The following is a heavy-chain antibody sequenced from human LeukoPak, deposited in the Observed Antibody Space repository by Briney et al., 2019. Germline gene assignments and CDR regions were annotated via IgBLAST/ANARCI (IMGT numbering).Heavy chain of an antibody. Sequence: SETLSLTCAVYGGSFSGYYWSWIRQPPGKGLEWIGEINHSGSTNYNPSLKSRVTISVDTSKNQFSLKLSSVTAADTAVYYCARHKAVMVRVYLFDYWGQGTLVTVSS. J-gene: IGHJ4*02. CDR3: ARHKAVMVRVYLFDY. CDR2: INHSGST. V-gene: IGHV4-34*01. CDR1: GGSFSGYY. D-gene: IGHD3-10*01.